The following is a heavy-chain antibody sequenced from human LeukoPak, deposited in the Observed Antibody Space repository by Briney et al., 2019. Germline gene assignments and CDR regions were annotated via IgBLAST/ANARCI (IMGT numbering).Heavy chain of an antibody. CDR1: GFTFSSYS. J-gene: IGHJ1*01. CDR3: ARAYCSSTSCYTPEYFQH. Sequence: GGSLRLSCAASGFTFSSYSMNWVRQAPGKGLEWVSYISSSSSYIYYADSVKGRFTISRDNAKNSLYLQMNSLRAEDTAVYYCARAYCSSTSCYTPEYFQHWGQGTLVTVSS. CDR2: ISSSSSYI. D-gene: IGHD2-2*02. V-gene: IGHV3-21*01.